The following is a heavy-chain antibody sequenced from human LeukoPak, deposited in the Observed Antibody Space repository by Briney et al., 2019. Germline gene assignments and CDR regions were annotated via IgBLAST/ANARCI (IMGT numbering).Heavy chain of an antibody. Sequence: GGSLRLSCAASGFTFSSYGLHWVRQAPGKGLEWVAVISYDGSNKYYADSVKGRFTISRDNSKKTLYLQMNSLRAEDTAVYYCAKDSYTAMVTGGAWGQGTLVTVSS. CDR3: AKDSYTAMVTGGA. D-gene: IGHD5-18*01. J-gene: IGHJ4*02. CDR2: ISYDGSNK. V-gene: IGHV3-30*18. CDR1: GFTFSSYG.